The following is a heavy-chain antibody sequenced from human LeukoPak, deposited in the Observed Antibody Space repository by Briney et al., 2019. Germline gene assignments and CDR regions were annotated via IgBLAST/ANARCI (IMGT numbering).Heavy chain of an antibody. Sequence: ASVKVSSKASGSPFTSYGISWVRQAPGQGLEWMGWISAYNGNTNYAQKLQGRATMTTDTSTSTAYMELRSLRSDDTAVYYCARDHGDYGPFDYWGQGTLVTVSS. D-gene: IGHD4-17*01. J-gene: IGHJ4*02. CDR2: ISAYNGNT. CDR1: GSPFTSYG. V-gene: IGHV1-18*01. CDR3: ARDHGDYGPFDY.